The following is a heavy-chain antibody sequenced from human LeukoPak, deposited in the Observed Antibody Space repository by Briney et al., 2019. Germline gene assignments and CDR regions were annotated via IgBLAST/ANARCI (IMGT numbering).Heavy chain of an antibody. CDR3: AARNTAMAQYYFDY. V-gene: IGHV3-23*01. D-gene: IGHD5-18*01. CDR2: ISGTGGST. CDR1: GFTFSSYA. J-gene: IGHJ4*02. Sequence: GGSPRLSCAASGFTFSSYAMSWVRQAPGKGLEWVSAISGTGGSTYYADSVKGRFTISRDNSKNTLHLQMNSLRAEDTAVYYCAARNTAMAQYYFDYWGQGTLVTVSS.